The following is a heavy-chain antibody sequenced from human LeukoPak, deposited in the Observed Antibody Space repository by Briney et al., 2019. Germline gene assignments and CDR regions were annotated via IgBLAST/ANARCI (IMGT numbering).Heavy chain of an antibody. CDR2: IVPIFDTA. J-gene: IGHJ4*02. D-gene: IGHD3-9*01. V-gene: IGHV1-69*13. Sequence: SVKVSCKASGGTFSNYAISWVRQAPGQGLEWMGGIVPIFDTADYAQKFQGRLTITADDSTSTAYMELSSLRAEDTAVYYCARDLLGSHTSYSSGAWDYWGQGTLVTVSS. CDR1: GGTFSNYA. CDR3: ARDLLGSHTSYSSGAWDY.